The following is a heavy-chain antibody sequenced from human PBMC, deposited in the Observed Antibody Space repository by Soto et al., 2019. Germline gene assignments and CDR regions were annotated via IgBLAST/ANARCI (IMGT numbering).Heavy chain of an antibody. Sequence: QVQLVQSGAEVKKPGASVKVSCKASGYTFTSYGISWVRQAPGQGLEWMGWISAYNGNTNYAQKLQGRVTMTTDTARSTAYRELRSLRSDDTAVYYCARDYGDYELQHWGQGTLVTVSS. V-gene: IGHV1-18*01. CDR1: GYTFTSYG. D-gene: IGHD4-17*01. J-gene: IGHJ1*01. CDR3: ARDYGDYELQH. CDR2: ISAYNGNT.